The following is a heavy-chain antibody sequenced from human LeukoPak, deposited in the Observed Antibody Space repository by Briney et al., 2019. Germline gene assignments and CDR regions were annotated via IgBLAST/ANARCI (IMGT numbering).Heavy chain of an antibody. V-gene: IGHV3-23*01. D-gene: IGHD2-2*01. CDR1: GFTFSSYA. J-gene: IGHJ4*02. Sequence: GGSLRLSCAASGFTFSSYAMSWVRQAPGKGLEWVSLNDRSGNTYYADSVKGRFTISTDTSKNSVYLQMTSLRVEDTAVYYCARDSCSLTMCFGFFDHWGQGSLVAVSS. CDR3: ARDSCSLTMCFGFFDH. CDR2: NDRSGNT.